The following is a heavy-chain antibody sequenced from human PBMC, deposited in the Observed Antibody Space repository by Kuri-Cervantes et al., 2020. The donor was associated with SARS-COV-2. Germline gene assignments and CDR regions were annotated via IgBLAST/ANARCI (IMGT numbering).Heavy chain of an antibody. V-gene: IGHV1-46*01. CDR1: GYTFTSYY. D-gene: IGHD2-15*01. Sequence: ASVNVSCKESGYTFTSYYMHWVRQAPGQGLEWMGIINPSGGSTSYAQKFQGRVTMTRDTSTSTVYMELSNMRSADTAVYYCASLGVDCSGGSCWQGFAYWGQGTLVTVSS. CDR2: INPSGGST. CDR3: ASLGVDCSGGSCWQGFAY. J-gene: IGHJ4*02.